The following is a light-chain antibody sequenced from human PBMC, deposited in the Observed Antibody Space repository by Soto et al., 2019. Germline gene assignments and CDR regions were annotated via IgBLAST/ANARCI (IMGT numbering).Light chain of an antibody. J-gene: IGKJ1*01. CDR2: GAS. V-gene: IGKV3-20*01. CDR3: QQYGSSPWT. CDR1: QSVSSSY. Sequence: EIVLTQSPGTLSLSPGERATLSCRASQSVSSSYLAWYQQKPGQAPRLLIYGASSRATGFPDRFSGSGSGTDFTLTISRLETEDFAAYYCQQYGSSPWTVGQGTKVDSK.